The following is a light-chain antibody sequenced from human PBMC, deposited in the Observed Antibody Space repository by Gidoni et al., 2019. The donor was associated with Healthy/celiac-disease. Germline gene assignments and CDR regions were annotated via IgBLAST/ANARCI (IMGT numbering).Light chain of an antibody. CDR3: QAWDSSTGV. CDR1: KLGDQY. V-gene: IGLV3-1*01. Sequence: SYELTQPPSVSVSPGQTASITCSGDKLGDQYACWYQQKPGQSPVLVIYQDSKRPSGIHERFSGSNSGNTATLTISGTQAMDEADYYCQAWDSSTGVFGTGTKVTVL. CDR2: QDS. J-gene: IGLJ1*01.